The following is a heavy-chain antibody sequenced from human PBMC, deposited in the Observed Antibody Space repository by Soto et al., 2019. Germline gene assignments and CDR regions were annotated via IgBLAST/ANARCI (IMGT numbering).Heavy chain of an antibody. CDR1: GFTFSSYG. D-gene: IGHD5-18*01. V-gene: IGHV3-30*18. J-gene: IGHJ6*02. CDR2: ISYDGSNK. CDR3: AKDQGYSTGMDV. Sequence: QVQLVESGGGEVQPGRSLRLSCAASGFTFSSYGMHWVRQAPGKGLEWVAVISYDGSNKYYADSVKGRFTISRDNSKNTLYLQMNSLRAEDTAVYYCAKDQGYSTGMDVWGQGTTVTVSS.